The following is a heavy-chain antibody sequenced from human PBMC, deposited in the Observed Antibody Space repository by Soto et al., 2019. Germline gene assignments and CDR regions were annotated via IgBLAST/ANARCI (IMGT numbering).Heavy chain of an antibody. CDR2: INAGNGNT. J-gene: IGHJ6*02. D-gene: IGHD3-10*01. CDR1: GYTFTSYA. CDR3: ARGAYSSGNYYYYGMDV. V-gene: IGHV1-3*01. Sequence: QVQLVQSGAEVKKPGASVKVSCKASGYTFTSYAIHWVRQAPGQRLEWMGWINAGNGNTKYSQNFQGRVTITRDTSASTAYMELSSLRSEDTAIYYCARGAYSSGNYYYYGMDVWGQGTTVTVSS.